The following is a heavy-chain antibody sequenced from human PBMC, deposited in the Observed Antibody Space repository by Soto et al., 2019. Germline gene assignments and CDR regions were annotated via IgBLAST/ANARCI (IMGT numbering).Heavy chain of an antibody. CDR1: GYTFTDYF. CDR2: INPNSGGA. Sequence: QVQLVQSGAEVKKPGASVKVSCKASGYTFTDYFIHWVRQAPGQGLEWMGWINPNSGGANYAQKLHDRVTLTRDTAITPAYMEVSRLRSDDTAVYCCAREQSRADYFDWGQGTLVTVSS. D-gene: IGHD3-9*01. CDR3: AREQSRADYFD. J-gene: IGHJ4*02. V-gene: IGHV1-2*02.